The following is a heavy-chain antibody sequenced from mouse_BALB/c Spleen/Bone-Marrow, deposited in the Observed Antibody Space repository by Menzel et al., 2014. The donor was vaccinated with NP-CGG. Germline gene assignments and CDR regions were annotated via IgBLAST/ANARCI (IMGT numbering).Heavy chain of an antibody. CDR2: INSGRGGA. CDR3: AREWTAWAVVF. CDR1: GYAFTNYL. J-gene: IGHJ2*01. Sequence: LQESGAALVRAGTLVKGSCLASGYAFTNYLIEWVKQRPVQGLEWIGVINSGRGGANYKAKIKGKATLTADNSSSTDYMQLSSLTSDDSAVYFCAREWTAWAVVFWGQATTDTVS. V-gene: IGHV1-54*01. D-gene: IGHD3-3*01.